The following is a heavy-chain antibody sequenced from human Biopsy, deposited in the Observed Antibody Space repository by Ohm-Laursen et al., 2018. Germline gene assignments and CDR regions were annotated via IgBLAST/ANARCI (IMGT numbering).Heavy chain of an antibody. Sequence: GSSVKVSCKVSGDRFGNYPISWVRQAPGQGLEWMGGIIPIFNTPKYAQRFQGRVTITADRSTTTAYMELSSLRSEDTAVYYCARDTELLSIGLDYNFGMVVWGQGTTVTVSS. D-gene: IGHD1-14*01. J-gene: IGHJ6*02. CDR1: GDRFGNYP. V-gene: IGHV1-69*06. CDR2: IIPIFNTP. CDR3: ARDTELLSIGLDYNFGMVV.